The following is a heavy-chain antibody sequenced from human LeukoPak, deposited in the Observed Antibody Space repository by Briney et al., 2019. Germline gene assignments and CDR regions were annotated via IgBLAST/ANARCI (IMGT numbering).Heavy chain of an antibody. V-gene: IGHV3-7*01. J-gene: IGHJ4*02. CDR1: GFTFSRHW. Sequence: GGSLRLSCEASGFTFSRHWMSWVRQAPGRGLEWVANIKQDGSMKQYADSVRGRFIISRDNAKNSVCLQLSSLKAEDSAVYFCARDESGGYYVYWGQGTLVTVSS. CDR2: IKQDGSMK. D-gene: IGHD2-15*01. CDR3: ARDESGGYYVY.